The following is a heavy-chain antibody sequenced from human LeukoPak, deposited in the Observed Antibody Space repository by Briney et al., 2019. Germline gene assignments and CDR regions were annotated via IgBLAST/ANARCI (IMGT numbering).Heavy chain of an antibody. CDR1: GFTFSSYS. J-gene: IGHJ4*02. V-gene: IGHV3-23*01. Sequence: GGSLRLSCAASGFTFSSYSMNWVRQAPGKSLEWVSAISGSGGTTYYADSVKGRFIISRDNSKNTLYLQMNSLRAEDTAVYYCARVGRRWLQFRKYFDYWGQGTLVTVSS. CDR3: ARVGRRWLQFRKYFDY. CDR2: ISGSGGTT. D-gene: IGHD5-24*01.